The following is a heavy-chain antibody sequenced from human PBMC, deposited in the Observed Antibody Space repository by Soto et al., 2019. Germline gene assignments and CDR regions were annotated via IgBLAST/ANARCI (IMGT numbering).Heavy chain of an antibody. J-gene: IGHJ5*01. CDR3: ARVGYCSGGSCSGWFDS. Sequence: QVQLQESGPGLVKPSETLSLTCAVSGVSLTTNNWWTWVRQAPGKGLEWVGEIYQTGNTNYNPSLNSRVMASLDKSKNQFFLKLTSVTAADTAIYYSARVGYCSGGSCSGWFDSWGQGTLVTVSS. CDR1: GVSLTTNNW. CDR2: IYQTGNT. V-gene: IGHV4-4*02. D-gene: IGHD2-15*01.